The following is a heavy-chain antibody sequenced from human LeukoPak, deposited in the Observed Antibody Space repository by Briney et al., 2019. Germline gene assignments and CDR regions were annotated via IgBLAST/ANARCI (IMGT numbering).Heavy chain of an antibody. CDR2: ISGSGGST. D-gene: IGHD3-22*01. V-gene: IGHV3-23*01. CDR3: ARANDSSGYYYYYYMDV. J-gene: IGHJ6*03. CDR1: GFTFSSYA. Sequence: GGSLRLSCAASGFTFSSYAMSWVRQAPGKGLEWVSAISGSGGSTYYADSVKGRFTISRDNSKNTLYLQMNSLRAEDTAVYYCARANDSSGYYYYYYMDVWGKGTTVTISS.